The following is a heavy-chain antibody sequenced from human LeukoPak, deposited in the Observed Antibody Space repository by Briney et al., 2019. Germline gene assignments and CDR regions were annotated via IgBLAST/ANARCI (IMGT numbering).Heavy chain of an antibody. D-gene: IGHD4-17*01. J-gene: IGHJ5*02. CDR2: IYHSGNT. CDR1: GGSISSGSYS. Sequence: SETLSLTCAVSGGSISSGSYSWSWIRQPPGKGLEWIGYIYHSGNTYYNPSLESRVTISIDRSKSQFSLKLTSVTAADTAVYYCARFYGDFYNWFDPWGQGALVIVSS. CDR3: ARFYGDFYNWFDP. V-gene: IGHV4-30-2*01.